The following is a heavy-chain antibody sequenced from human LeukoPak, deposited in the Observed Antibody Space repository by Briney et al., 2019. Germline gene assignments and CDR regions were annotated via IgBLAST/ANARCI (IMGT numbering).Heavy chain of an antibody. CDR3: ARGGGGYSYGTFDAFDI. CDR2: ISAYNGNT. Sequence: ASVKVSCKASGYTFTSYGISWVRQAPGRGLEWMGWISAYNGNTNYAQKLQGRVTMTTDTSTSTAYMELRSLRSDDTAVYYCARGGGGYSYGTFDAFDIWGQGTMVTVSS. J-gene: IGHJ3*02. CDR1: GYTFTSYG. D-gene: IGHD5-18*01. V-gene: IGHV1-18*01.